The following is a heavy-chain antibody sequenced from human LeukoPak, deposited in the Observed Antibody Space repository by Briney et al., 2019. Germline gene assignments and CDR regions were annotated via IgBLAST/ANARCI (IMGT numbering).Heavy chain of an antibody. D-gene: IGHD6-19*01. V-gene: IGHV3-7*01. Sequence: GGSLRLSCAASRFTLSTYWMSWVRQAPGKGLEWVAHIKQDGSQEYYVDSVKGRFTISRDSAKNSLYLQMNSLRAEDTAVYYCAKDRSSGRYVTSYFDYWGQGTLVTVSS. J-gene: IGHJ4*02. CDR1: RFTLSTYW. CDR3: AKDRSSGRYVTSYFDY. CDR2: IKQDGSQE.